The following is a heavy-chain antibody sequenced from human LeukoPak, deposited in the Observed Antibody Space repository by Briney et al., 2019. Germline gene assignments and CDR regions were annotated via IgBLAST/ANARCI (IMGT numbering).Heavy chain of an antibody. D-gene: IGHD1-26*01. CDR3: ARDSRSGEWELVFDY. CDR1: GFTFSSYA. CDR2: ISYDGSNK. Sequence: GGSLRLSCAASGFTFSSYAMPWVRQAPGKGLEWVAVISYDGSNKYYADSVKGRFTISRDNSKNTLYLQMNSLRAEDTAVYYCARDSRSGEWELVFDYWGQGTLVTVSS. J-gene: IGHJ4*02. V-gene: IGHV3-30-3*01.